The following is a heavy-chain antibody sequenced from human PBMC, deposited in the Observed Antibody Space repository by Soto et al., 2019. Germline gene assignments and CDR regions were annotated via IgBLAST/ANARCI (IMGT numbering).Heavy chain of an antibody. CDR1: GYTFTSYG. CDR3: ARETERGFLEGVRQHYDIGHYYYGMDV. J-gene: IGHJ6*02. D-gene: IGHD3-3*01. Sequence: ASVKVSRKASGYTFTSYGISWVRQAPGQGLEWMGWISAYNGNTNYAQKLQGRVTMTTDTSTSTAYMELRSLRSDDTAVYYCARETERGFLEGVRQHYDIGHYYYGMDVWGQGTTVTVSS. V-gene: IGHV1-18*04. CDR2: ISAYNGNT.